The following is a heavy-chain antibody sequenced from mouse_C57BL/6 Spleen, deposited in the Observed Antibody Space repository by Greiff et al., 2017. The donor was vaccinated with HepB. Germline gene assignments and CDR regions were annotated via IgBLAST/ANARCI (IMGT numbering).Heavy chain of an antibody. CDR2: IRLKSDNYAT. CDR3: TDDSNYGAY. Sequence: EVMLVESGGGLVQPGGSMKLSCVASGFTFSNYWMNWVRQSPEKGLEWVAQIRLKSDNYATHYAESVKGMFTISRDDSKSSVYLHMNNLSAEDTGSYYCTDDSNYGAYWGQGTLVTVSA. D-gene: IGHD2-5*01. V-gene: IGHV6-3*01. J-gene: IGHJ3*01. CDR1: GFTFSNYW.